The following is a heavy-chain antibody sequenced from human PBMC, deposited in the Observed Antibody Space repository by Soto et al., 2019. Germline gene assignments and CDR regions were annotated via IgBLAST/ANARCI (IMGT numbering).Heavy chain of an antibody. CDR3: AKSAPSPLDDFLFDR. J-gene: IGHJ4*01. Sequence: GGSFRLCCTASRFTLSYYPMNWVRQAPGKGLEWVSGISDTSIDTYYEDSVKGRFTISSDNSQSMLFLHMSSLRAEDTALYYCAKSAPSPLDDFLFDRSSQRTPDTVSS. CDR2: ISDTSIDT. CDR1: RFTLSYYP. D-gene: IGHD2-21*02. V-gene: IGHV3-23*01.